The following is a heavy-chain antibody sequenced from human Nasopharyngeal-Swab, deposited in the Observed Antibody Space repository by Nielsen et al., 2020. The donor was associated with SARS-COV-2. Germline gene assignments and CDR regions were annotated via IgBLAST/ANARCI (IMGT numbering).Heavy chain of an antibody. CDR1: GYTFTSYA. CDR2: INAGNGNT. CDR3: AREPRPGIAVAGKGNWVDP. V-gene: IGHV1-3*01. J-gene: IGHJ5*02. D-gene: IGHD6-19*01. Sequence: ASVKVSCKASGYTFTSYAMHWVRQAPGQRLEWMGWINAGNGNTKYSQKFQGRVTITRDTSASTAYMELSSLRSEDTAVYYCAREPRPGIAVAGKGNWVDPWGQGTLVTVSS.